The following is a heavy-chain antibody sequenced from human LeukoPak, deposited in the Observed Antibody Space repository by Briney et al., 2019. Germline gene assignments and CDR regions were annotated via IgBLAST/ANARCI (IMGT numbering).Heavy chain of an antibody. J-gene: IGHJ5*02. V-gene: IGHV3-33*01. D-gene: IGHD1-20*01. Sequence: PGGSLRLSCAASGFTFSTYGMHWVRQAPGKGLEWVSVIWFDGSTQYYADSVKGRSTTSRDNSKNTLFLQMNSLRAEDTAVYYCVRDPQVNWNRPSPLSWGQGTLVTVSS. CDR2: IWFDGSTQ. CDR1: GFTFSTYG. CDR3: VRDPQVNWNRPSPLS.